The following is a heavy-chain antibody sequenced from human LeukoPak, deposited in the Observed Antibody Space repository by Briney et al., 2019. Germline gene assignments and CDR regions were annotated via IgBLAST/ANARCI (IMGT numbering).Heavy chain of an antibody. CDR2: ISSSSSTI. J-gene: IGHJ6*03. V-gene: IGHV3-48*02. CDR1: GFTFSSYS. CDR3: ARDEKEWLPHWLYYYMDV. D-gene: IGHD3-3*01. Sequence: PGGSLRLSCAASGFTFSSYSMNWVRQAPGKGLEWVSYISSSSSTIYYADSVKGRFTISRDNAKNSLYLQMNSLRDEDTAVYYCARDEKEWLPHWLYYYMDVWGKGTTVTVSS.